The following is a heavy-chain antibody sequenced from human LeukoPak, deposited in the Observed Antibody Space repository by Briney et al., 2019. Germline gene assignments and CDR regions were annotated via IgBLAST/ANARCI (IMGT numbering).Heavy chain of an antibody. CDR3: ARVSGTYRGAIDY. CDR1: GYTFTSFN. D-gene: IGHD1-26*01. Sequence: ASVKVSCKASGYTFTSFNLHWVRQAPGQGLEWMGIINPSGAGTNYAQKLQDRVTMTTDTSTSTAYMELRSLRSDDTAVYYCARVSGTYRGAIDYWGQGTLVTVSS. V-gene: IGHV1-46*01. CDR2: INPSGAGT. J-gene: IGHJ4*02.